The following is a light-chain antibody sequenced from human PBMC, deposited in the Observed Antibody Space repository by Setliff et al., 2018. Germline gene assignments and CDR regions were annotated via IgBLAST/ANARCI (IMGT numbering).Light chain of an antibody. Sequence: ALAQPASVSGSPGQSITISCTGTSSDVGYYNYVSWYQQHPGKAPKLMIYEVSNRPSGVSNRFSGSKSGNTASLTISGLQAEDEAHYYCSSYTSNSTRVFGTGTKV. J-gene: IGLJ1*01. CDR1: SSDVGYYNY. CDR3: SSYTSNSTRV. CDR2: EVS. V-gene: IGLV2-14*01.